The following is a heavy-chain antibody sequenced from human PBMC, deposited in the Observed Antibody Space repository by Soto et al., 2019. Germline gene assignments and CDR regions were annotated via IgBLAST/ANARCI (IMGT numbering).Heavy chain of an antibody. Sequence: PSETLSLTCTVSGGSISSYYWSWIRQPPGKGLEWIGYIYYSGSTNYNPSLKSRVTISVDTSKNQFSLKLSSVTAADTAVYYCGRRTWYSSSSAYYYYYMDVWGKGTTVTVSS. J-gene: IGHJ6*03. CDR1: GGSISSYY. CDR3: GRRTWYSSSSAYYYYYMDV. D-gene: IGHD6-6*01. V-gene: IGHV4-59*08. CDR2: IYYSGST.